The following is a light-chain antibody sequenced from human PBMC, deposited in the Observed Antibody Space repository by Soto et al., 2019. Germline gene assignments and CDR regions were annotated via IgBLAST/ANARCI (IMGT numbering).Light chain of an antibody. Sequence: EIVLTQSPGTLSLSPGERATLSCRASQSVYSNLAWYQQKPGQAPRLLIYAASTRATDIPARFSGSGSGTEFTLSISSLQSEDFAVYYCQQYNNWPITFGQGTRLEIK. CDR2: AAS. J-gene: IGKJ5*01. V-gene: IGKV3-15*01. CDR3: QQYNNWPIT. CDR1: QSVYSN.